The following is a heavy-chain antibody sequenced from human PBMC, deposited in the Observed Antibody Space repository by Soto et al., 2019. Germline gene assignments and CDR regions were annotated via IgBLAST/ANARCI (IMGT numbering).Heavy chain of an antibody. CDR1: GGSISSSSYY. CDR2: IYYSGST. Sequence: SETLSLTCTVAGGSISSSSYYWGWIRQPPGKGLEWIGSIYYSGSTYYNPSLKSRVTISVDTSKNQFSLKLTSVTAADTAVYYCARDPAPWGQGTQVTVSS. CDR3: ARDPAP. J-gene: IGHJ5*02. V-gene: IGHV4-39*07.